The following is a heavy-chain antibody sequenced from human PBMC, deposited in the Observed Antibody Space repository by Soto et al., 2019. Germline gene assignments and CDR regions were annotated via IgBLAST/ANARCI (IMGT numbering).Heavy chain of an antibody. CDR3: AREGRIVGPSFDY. D-gene: IGHD1-26*01. Sequence: SETLSLTCTVSGGSINSNDYYWNWIRQPPGKGLEWIGHIYCSGSIYYNPALKSRLTLSIDTSTNQFSLKLRSVTAADTAVYYCAREGRIVGPSFDYWGQGALVTVSS. V-gene: IGHV4-30-4*01. CDR1: GGSINSNDYY. CDR2: IYCSGSI. J-gene: IGHJ4*02.